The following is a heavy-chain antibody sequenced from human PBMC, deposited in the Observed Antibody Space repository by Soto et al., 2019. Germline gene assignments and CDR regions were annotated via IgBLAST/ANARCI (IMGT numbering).Heavy chain of an antibody. CDR3: ARGVNYYDSSGSSWFDP. V-gene: IGHV4-34*01. CDR2: INHSGST. J-gene: IGHJ5*02. D-gene: IGHD3-22*01. CDR1: GGAFRGFY. Sequence: SGTPSPPPAVYGGAFRGFYLGWVPPPPGEGLEWIGEINHSGSTNYNPSLKSRVTISVDTSKNQFSLKLNSVTAADTAVYYCARGVNYYDSSGSSWFDPWGQGALVTVSS.